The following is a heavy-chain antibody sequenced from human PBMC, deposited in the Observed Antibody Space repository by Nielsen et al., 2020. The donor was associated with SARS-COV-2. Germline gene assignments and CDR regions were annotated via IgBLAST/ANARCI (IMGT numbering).Heavy chain of an antibody. J-gene: IGHJ5*02. CDR3: VKAPGSGWYAWFDP. CDR2: ISSNGGST. V-gene: IGHV3-64D*06. Sequence: GESLKISCSASGFTFSSYAMHWVRQAPGKGLEYVSAISSNGGSTYYADSVKGRFTISRDNSKNTLYLQMSSLRAEDTAVYYCVKAPGSGWYAWFDPWGQGTLVTV. CDR1: GFTFSSYA. D-gene: IGHD6-19*01.